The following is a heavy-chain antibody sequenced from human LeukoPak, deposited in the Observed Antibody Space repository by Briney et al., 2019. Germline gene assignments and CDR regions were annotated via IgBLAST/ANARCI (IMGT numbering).Heavy chain of an antibody. CDR2: IYYSGST. CDR1: GGSISSGDYY. V-gene: IGHV4-30-4*01. Sequence: SETLSLTCTVSGGSISSGDYYWSWIRQPPGKGLEWIGYIYYSGSTYYNPSLKSRVTISVDTSKNQFSLKLSSVTAADTAVYYCARGSYTSGSIDYWGQGTLVTVSS. D-gene: IGHD6-19*01. J-gene: IGHJ4*02. CDR3: ARGSYTSGSIDY.